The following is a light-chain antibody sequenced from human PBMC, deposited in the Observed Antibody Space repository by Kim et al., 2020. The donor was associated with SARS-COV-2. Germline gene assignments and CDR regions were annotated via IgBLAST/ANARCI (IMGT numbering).Light chain of an antibody. J-gene: IGKJ4*01. CDR2: GAS. V-gene: IGKV3-11*01. Sequence: WSPGETPTHSCRASQSVSSYLAWYQQKPGQAPRLLIYGASNRATGIPARFSGSGSGTDFTLPIGSLEPEDFAVYYCQQRGNWPLTFGGGTKVDIK. CDR3: QQRGNWPLT. CDR1: QSVSSY.